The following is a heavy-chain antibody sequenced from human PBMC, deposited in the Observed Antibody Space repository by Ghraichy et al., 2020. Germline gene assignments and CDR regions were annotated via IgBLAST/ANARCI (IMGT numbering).Heavy chain of an antibody. J-gene: IGHJ4*02. CDR1: GFTFSSYW. CDR2: INSDESST. V-gene: IGHV3-74*01. Sequence: LSLTCAASGFTFSSYWMHWVRQAPGKGLVWVSRINSDESSTSYADSVRGRFTISRDNAKNTLYLQMNSLRAEDTAVYYCARDLGGYRSYYFDCWGQGTLVTVSS. D-gene: IGHD5-12*01. CDR3: ARDLGGYRSYYFDC.